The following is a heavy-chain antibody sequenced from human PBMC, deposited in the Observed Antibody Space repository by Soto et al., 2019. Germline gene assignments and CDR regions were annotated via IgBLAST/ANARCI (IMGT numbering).Heavy chain of an antibody. V-gene: IGHV3-30-3*01. D-gene: IGHD1-26*01. CDR3: ARFAVGATFDY. Sequence: TGGSLRLSCAASGFTFSSYAMHWVRQAPGKGLEWVAVISYDGSNKFHTDSVKGRFTISRDNAKNSLYLQMNSLRAEDTAVYYCARFAVGATFDYWGQGTLVTVSS. CDR2: ISYDGSNK. CDR1: GFTFSSYA. J-gene: IGHJ4*02.